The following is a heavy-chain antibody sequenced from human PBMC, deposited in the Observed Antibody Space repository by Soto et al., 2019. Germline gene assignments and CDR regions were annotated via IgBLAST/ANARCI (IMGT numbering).Heavy chain of an antibody. D-gene: IGHD5-12*01. Sequence: QVQLQQWGAGLLKPSETLSLTCVVYGGSLSGYYWSWIRQPPGKGLEWIGEIKDGGLTNYSPSLKSRAIISVDRPKNQFSLKLHSVTAADTAVYSCARGQEGVVATHWDQGSLVTVSS. CDR3: ARGQEGVVATH. CDR1: GGSLSGYY. CDR2: IKDGGLT. J-gene: IGHJ4*02. V-gene: IGHV4-34*01.